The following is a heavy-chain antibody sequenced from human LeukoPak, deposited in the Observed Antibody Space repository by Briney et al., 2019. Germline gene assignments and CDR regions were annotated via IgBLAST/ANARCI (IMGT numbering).Heavy chain of an antibody. Sequence: SETLSLTCIVSGGSITEYYWSWIRQPPGKGLQWIGYIHNSGSTNSNPSLKSRVTMSVDTSKNQFFLKLASVTAADTAVYYCAKYGLYSFDSWGQGTLVTVSS. V-gene: IGHV4-59*01. CDR1: GGSITEYY. J-gene: IGHJ4*02. CDR3: AKYGLYSFDS. D-gene: IGHD4-17*01. CDR2: IHNSGST.